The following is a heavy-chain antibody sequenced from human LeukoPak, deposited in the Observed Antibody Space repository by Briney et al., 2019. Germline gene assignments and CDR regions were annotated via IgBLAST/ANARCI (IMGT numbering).Heavy chain of an antibody. V-gene: IGHV1-69*05. CDR2: SIPIFGTA. CDR1: GGTFSSYA. D-gene: IGHD3-3*01. Sequence: GSSVNVSCKASGGTFSSYAISWVRQAPGQGLEGMGGSIPIFGTANYAQKFQGRVTITTDESTSTAYMELSSLRSEDTAVYYCVGTYYDFWSGSGAMDVWGKGTTVTVSS. CDR3: VGTYYDFWSGSGAMDV. J-gene: IGHJ6*03.